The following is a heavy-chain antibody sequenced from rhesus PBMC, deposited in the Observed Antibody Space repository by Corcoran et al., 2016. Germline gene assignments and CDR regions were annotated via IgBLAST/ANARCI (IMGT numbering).Heavy chain of an antibody. CDR1: GYTFTSYY. Sequence: QVQLVQSGGEIKQPGASVKLSCKASGYTFTSYYMYWVRQAPGKGLEWIGLISPYNENKGNSQNFQGRVTITTDTSTSTGYMELSSLRSEDTAVYYCTRGNYGKGRFDVWGPGVLVTVSS. J-gene: IGHJ5-1*01. D-gene: IGHD1-26*01. CDR3: TRGNYGKGRFDV. CDR2: ISPYNENK. V-gene: IGHV1-180*01.